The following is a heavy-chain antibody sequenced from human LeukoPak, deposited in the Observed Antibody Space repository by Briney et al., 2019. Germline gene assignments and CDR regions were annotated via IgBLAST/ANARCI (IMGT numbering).Heavy chain of an antibody. D-gene: IGHD3-22*01. CDR3: ARDPNYYYDSSGYYKNWFDP. V-gene: IGHV1-69*04. CDR1: GGTFSSYS. Sequence: SVKVCCKASGGTFSSYSISWMRQAPGQGLEWMGRISPSLGLANYAQKFQGRVTITADKSTSTAYMELSSLRSEDTAVYYCARDPNYYYDSSGYYKNWFDPWGQGTLVTVSS. J-gene: IGHJ5*02. CDR2: ISPSLGLA.